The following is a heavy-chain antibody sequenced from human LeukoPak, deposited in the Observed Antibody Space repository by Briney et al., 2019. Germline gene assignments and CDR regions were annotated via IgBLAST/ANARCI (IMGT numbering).Heavy chain of an antibody. D-gene: IGHD2-21*02. CDR3: ARRPPYCGGDCYADY. V-gene: IGHV1-18*01. CDR2: ISAYNGNT. Sequence: ASVKVSCKASGYTFTSYGISWVRQAPGQGLEWMGWISAYNGNTNYAQKLQGRVTMTTDTSTSTAYMGLRSLRSDDTAVYYCARRPPYCGGDCYADYWGQGTLVTVSS. J-gene: IGHJ4*02. CDR1: GYTFTSYG.